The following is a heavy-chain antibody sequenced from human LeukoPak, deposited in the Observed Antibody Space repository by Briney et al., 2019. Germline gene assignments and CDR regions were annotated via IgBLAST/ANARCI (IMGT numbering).Heavy chain of an antibody. CDR2: IWYDGSNK. Sequence: PGGSLRLSCAASGFTFSSYGMHWVRQAPGKGLEWVAVIWYDGSNKYYADSVKGRFTISRDNSKNTLYLQMNSLRAEDTAVYYCARAYYYDSSGRPFDYWGQGTLVTVSS. V-gene: IGHV3-33*01. CDR1: GFTFSSYG. J-gene: IGHJ4*02. CDR3: ARAYYYDSSGRPFDY. D-gene: IGHD3-22*01.